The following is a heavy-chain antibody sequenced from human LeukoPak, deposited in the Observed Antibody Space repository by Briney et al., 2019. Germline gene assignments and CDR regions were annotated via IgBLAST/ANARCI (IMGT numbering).Heavy chain of an antibody. D-gene: IGHD4-17*01. CDR1: GVSISSDY. CDR2: IYYSGRS. Sequence: PSEALSLTCTVSGVSISSDYWSWIQLPPGKGLEWIGYIYYSGRSNYKPSLQSRDTMSVDTTKNQFSLELTSVTAADTAVYYCARRLRHNLFDPWGQGTLVTVSS. V-gene: IGHV4-59*08. CDR3: ARRLRHNLFDP. J-gene: IGHJ5*02.